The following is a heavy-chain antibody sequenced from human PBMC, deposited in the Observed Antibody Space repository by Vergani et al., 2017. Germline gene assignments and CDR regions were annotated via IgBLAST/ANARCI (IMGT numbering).Heavy chain of an antibody. Sequence: EVQLEESGGGLVLPGRSLRLSCVASGVTSAGYAMHWVRQAPGKGLEWVSGISWNSNSIGYADSVKGRVTICRDNAKNSLYLQMNSLRAEDTALYYCAKDLGTSSGGGWFDPWGQGTLVTVSS. D-gene: IGHD6-6*01. CDR3: AKDLGTSSGGGWFDP. V-gene: IGHV3-9*02. J-gene: IGHJ5*02. CDR2: ISWNSNSI. CDR1: GVTSAGYA.